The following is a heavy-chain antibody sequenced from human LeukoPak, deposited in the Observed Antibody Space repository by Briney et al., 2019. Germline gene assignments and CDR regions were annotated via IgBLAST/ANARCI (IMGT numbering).Heavy chain of an antibody. CDR3: ARGIEQWPEPIVNDY. J-gene: IGHJ4*02. D-gene: IGHD6-19*01. V-gene: IGHV1-18*01. CDR2: ISAYNGNT. Sequence: ASVKVSCKASGYTFTSYGISWVRQAPGQGLEWMGWISAYNGNTNYAQKLQGRVTMTTDTSTSTAYMELRSLRSDDTAVYYCARGIEQWPEPIVNDYWGQGTLVTVSS. CDR1: GYTFTSYG.